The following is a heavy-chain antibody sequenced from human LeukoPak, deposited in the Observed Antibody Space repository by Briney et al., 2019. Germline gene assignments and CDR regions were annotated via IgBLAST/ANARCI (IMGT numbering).Heavy chain of an antibody. CDR1: GYTFTGYY. Sequence: GASVKVSCKASGYTFTGYYMHWVRQAPGQGLEWMGWINPNSGGTNYAQKFQGRVTMTRDTSISTAYMELSSLRSEDTAVYYCARGPVGEWELDYWGQRTLVTVSS. V-gene: IGHV1-2*02. CDR2: INPNSGGT. J-gene: IGHJ4*02. CDR3: ARGPVGEWELDY. D-gene: IGHD1-26*01.